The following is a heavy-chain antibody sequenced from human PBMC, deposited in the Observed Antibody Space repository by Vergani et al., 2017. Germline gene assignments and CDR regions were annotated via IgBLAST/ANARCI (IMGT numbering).Heavy chain of an antibody. Sequence: QVQLVQSGAEVKKPGASVKVSCKASGYTFTDYGISWVRLAPGQGLEWMGWISAYNGNTNYAQKLQGRVIMTAVTSTSTAYMEVRSLRSDDTAVYYCARDSISYYSRSGFYYWGQGTLVTVSS. CDR2: ISAYNGNT. J-gene: IGHJ4*02. CDR1: GYTFTDYG. D-gene: IGHD6-19*01. V-gene: IGHV1-18*04. CDR3: ARDSISYYSRSGFYY.